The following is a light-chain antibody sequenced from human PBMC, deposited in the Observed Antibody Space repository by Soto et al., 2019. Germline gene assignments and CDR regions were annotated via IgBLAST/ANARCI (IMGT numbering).Light chain of an antibody. CDR2: DTT. J-gene: IGLJ1*01. V-gene: IGLV7-46*01. CDR1: TGAVTNGHY. Sequence: QAVGSQEPSLTVSPGGPFTLTCGSSTGAVTNGHYPYWFQQKPGQAPRTLIYDTTNRHSWTPARFSGSLLGGKAALTLSGAQPEDEAEYYCLPSYNGPYAFGTGTKVTVL. CDR3: LPSYNGPYA.